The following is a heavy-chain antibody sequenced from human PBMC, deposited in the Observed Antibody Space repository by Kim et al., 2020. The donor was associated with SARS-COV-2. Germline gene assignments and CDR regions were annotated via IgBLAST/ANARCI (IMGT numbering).Heavy chain of an antibody. J-gene: IGHJ6*02. Sequence: NPSLTSRVTISVDTSKNQFSLKLSSVTAADTAVYYCARVIGDYYYYGMDVWGQGTTVTVSS. CDR3: ARVIGDYYYYGMDV. D-gene: IGHD3-16*01. V-gene: IGHV4-59*01.